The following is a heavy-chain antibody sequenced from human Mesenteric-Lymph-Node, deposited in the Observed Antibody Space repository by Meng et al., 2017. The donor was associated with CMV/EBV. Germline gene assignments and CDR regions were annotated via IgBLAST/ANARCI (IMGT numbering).Heavy chain of an antibody. D-gene: IGHD6-19*01. CDR1: GGTISSSSYY. CDR2: IYYSGST. V-gene: IGHV4-61*05. CDR3: ARVRWSSGWYFDAFDI. J-gene: IGHJ3*02. Sequence: SETLSLTCTVSGGTISSSSYYWGWSPQPPGQGLEWIGYIYYSGSTSYNPSLKSRVTISVDTSKNQISLKLNSVTAADTAVYYCARVRWSSGWYFDAFDIWGQGTMVTVSS.